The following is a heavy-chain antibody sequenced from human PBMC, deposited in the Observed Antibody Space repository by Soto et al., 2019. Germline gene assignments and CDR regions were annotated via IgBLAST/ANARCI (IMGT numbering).Heavy chain of an antibody. CDR3: ARDEVDIVATRHYYYYGMDV. Sequence: GGSLRLSCAASGFTFSSYGMHWVRQAPGKGLEWVAVIWYDGSNKYYADSVKGRFTISRDNSKNTLYLQMNSLRAEDTAVYYCARDEVDIVATRHYYYYGMDVWGQGTTVTVSS. CDR1: GFTFSSYG. CDR2: IWYDGSNK. V-gene: IGHV3-33*01. D-gene: IGHD5-12*01. J-gene: IGHJ6*02.